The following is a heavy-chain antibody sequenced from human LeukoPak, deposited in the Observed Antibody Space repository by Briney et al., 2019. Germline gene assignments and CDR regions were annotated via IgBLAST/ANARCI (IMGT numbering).Heavy chain of an antibody. D-gene: IGHD5-18*01. J-gene: IGHJ4*02. CDR3: AKDPLGYGYCDY. CDR1: GFTFSSYA. CDR2: ISGSGGST. Sequence: PGGSLRLSCAASGFTFSSYAISWVRQAPGKGLEWVSAISGSGGSTYYADSVKGRFTISRDNSKNTLYLQMNSLRAEDTAVYYCAKDPLGYGYCDYWGQGTLVTVSS. V-gene: IGHV3-23*01.